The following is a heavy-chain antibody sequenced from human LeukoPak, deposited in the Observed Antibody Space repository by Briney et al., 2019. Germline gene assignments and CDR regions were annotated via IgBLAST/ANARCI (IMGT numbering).Heavy chain of an antibody. CDR2: ISAYNGNT. D-gene: IGHD3-10*01. V-gene: IGHV1-18*01. J-gene: IGHJ4*02. CDR3: SRDGQVGVVGQAGYFDY. CDR1: GYTFTSYG. Sequence: ASVNVSCKPSGYTFTSYGISLVRLAPGQGLEWMGWISAYNGNTNYAQKLQGRVTMTTDTSTGKAYMELRGVSSDDPAVDYCSRDGQVGVVGQAGYFDYWGQGTLVSVSS.